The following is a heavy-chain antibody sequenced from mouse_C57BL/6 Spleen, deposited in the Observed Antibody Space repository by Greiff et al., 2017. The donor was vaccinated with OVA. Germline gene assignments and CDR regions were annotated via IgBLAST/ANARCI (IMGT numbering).Heavy chain of an antibody. Sequence: VQLQQSGAELVRPGASVKLSCKASGYTFTDYYINWVKQRPGQGLEWIARIYPGSGNTYYNEKFKGKATLTAEKSSSTAYMQLRSLTSADSAVYFSARVDDWEWFAYWGQGTLVTVSA. V-gene: IGHV1-76*01. CDR2: IYPGSGNT. CDR3: ARVDDWEWFAY. J-gene: IGHJ3*01. D-gene: IGHD4-1*01. CDR1: GYTFTDYY.